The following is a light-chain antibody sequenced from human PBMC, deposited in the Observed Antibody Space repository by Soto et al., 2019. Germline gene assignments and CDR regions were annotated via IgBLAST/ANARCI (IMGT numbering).Light chain of an antibody. CDR3: QHYGSSSIT. CDR1: QSVSSN. V-gene: IGKV3-20*01. CDR2: GAS. Sequence: EIVMTQSPATLSVSPVERATLSCRASQSVSSNLAWYQQKPGQAPRLLIYGASSRATGIPDRFSGSGSGTDFTLSIRRLEPEDFAMYYCQHYGSSSITFGQGTRL. J-gene: IGKJ5*01.